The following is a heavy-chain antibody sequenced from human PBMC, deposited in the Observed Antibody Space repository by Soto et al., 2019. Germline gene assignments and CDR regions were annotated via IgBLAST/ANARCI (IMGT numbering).Heavy chain of an antibody. CDR2: INPSGGGT. J-gene: IGHJ4*02. CDR3: VRGDFRNGLDY. V-gene: IGHV1-46*04. D-gene: IGHD2-8*01. CDR1: GYTFRLYF. Sequence: GASVKVSCKASGYTFRLYFIHWVRQAPGEGLEWIGTINPSGGGTDYPQKLRGRVTMTTDTSTSTVYMELSSLRSEDTALYYCVRGDFRNGLDYWGQGTLVTVSS.